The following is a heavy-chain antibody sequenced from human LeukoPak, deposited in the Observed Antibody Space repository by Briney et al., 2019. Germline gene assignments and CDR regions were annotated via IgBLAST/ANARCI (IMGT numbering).Heavy chain of an antibody. D-gene: IGHD3-3*01. CDR3: ARPVYDFWSGYRGWFDP. CDR1: GGTFSSYA. V-gene: IGHV1-69*13. CDR2: IIPIFGTA. J-gene: IGHJ5*02. Sequence: GASVKVSCKASGGTFSSYAISWVRQAPGQGLEWMGGIIPIFGTANYAQKFQGRVTITADESTSTAYMELSSLRSEDTAVYYCARPVYDFWSGYRGWFDPWGQGTLVTASS.